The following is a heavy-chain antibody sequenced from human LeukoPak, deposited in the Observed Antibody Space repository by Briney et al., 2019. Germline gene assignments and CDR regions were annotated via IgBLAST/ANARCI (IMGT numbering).Heavy chain of an antibody. CDR1: GFTFSSYA. Sequence: PGGSLRLSCAASGFTFSSYAMSWVRQAPGKGLEWVSAISGSGGSTYYADSVKGRFTISRDNSKNTLYLQMNSLRAEDTAVYYCAQLYDFWSGYPPANFQHWGQGTLVTVSS. CDR3: AQLYDFWSGYPPANFQH. D-gene: IGHD3-3*01. CDR2: ISGSGGST. J-gene: IGHJ1*01. V-gene: IGHV3-23*01.